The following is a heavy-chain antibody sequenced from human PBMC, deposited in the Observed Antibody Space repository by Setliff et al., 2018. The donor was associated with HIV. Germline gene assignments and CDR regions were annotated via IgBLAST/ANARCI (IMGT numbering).Heavy chain of an antibody. CDR1: GFSLSTPTMR. V-gene: IGHV2-5*08. J-gene: IGHJ4*02. Sequence: SGPTLVNPTQTLTLTCTFSGFSLSTPTMRVGWIRQPPGKALEWLALIYWDDDKRYSPPLKTRLTISKDTSKNQVVLTMTNMGPLDTATYFCARTYGSASKLDYWGPGTLVTVSS. D-gene: IGHD3-10*01. CDR3: ARTYGSASKLDY. CDR2: IYWDDDK.